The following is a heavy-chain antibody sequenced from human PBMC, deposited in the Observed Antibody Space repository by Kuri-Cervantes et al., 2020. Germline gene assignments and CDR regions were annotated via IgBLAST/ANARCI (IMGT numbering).Heavy chain of an antibody. J-gene: IGHJ5*02. CDR3: AHRGAMLRGVPNWFDP. D-gene: IGHD3-10*01. Sequence: SGPTLVKPTQTLTLTCTASGFSLSTSGMRVSWIRQPPGKALGWLARIDWDDDKFYSTSLKDRLTITKDTSKNQVVLTMTNIDPVDTATYYCAHRGAMLRGVPNWFDPWGQGTLVTVSS. V-gene: IGHV2-70D*14. CDR1: GFSLSTSGMR. CDR2: IDWDDDK.